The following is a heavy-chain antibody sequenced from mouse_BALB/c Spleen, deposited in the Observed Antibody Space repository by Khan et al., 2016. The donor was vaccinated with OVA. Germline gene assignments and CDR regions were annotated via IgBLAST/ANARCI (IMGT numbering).Heavy chain of an antibody. CDR1: GFTFSNYW. CDR3: TTGFAY. V-gene: IGHV6-6*02. Sequence: EVKLEVSGGGLVQPGGSMKLSCVASGFTFSNYWMNWVRQSPEQGLEWVAEIRLKSNNYATHYAESVKGRFTISRDDSKSSVYLQMNNVRAEDSGIYYCTTGFAYWGQGTMVTVSS. CDR2: IRLKSNNYAT. J-gene: IGHJ3*01.